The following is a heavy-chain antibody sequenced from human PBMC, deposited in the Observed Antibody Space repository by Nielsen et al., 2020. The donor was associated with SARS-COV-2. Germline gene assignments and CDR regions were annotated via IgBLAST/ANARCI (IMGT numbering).Heavy chain of an antibody. Sequence: WVRQAPGQGLEWMGGIIPIFGTANYAQKFQGRVTITADESTSTAYMELSSLRSDDTAVYYCAREGSGVVPGPLGIGMWYLYYYMDVWGKGTTVTVSS. J-gene: IGHJ6*03. D-gene: IGHD2-2*01. CDR3: AREGSGVVPGPLGIGMWYLYYYMDV. V-gene: IGHV1-69*01. CDR2: IIPIFGTA.